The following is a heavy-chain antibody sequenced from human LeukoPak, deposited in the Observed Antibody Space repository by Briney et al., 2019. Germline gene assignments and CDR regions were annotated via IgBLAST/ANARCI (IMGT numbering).Heavy chain of an antibody. Sequence: SQSLSLTCTISADSISSNDAAWYWLRQSPSRGLEWLGRTYYRSKWSSDYAVSVKSRIAINSDTSRNQISLQLNSVTPEDTAVYYCAYWTQRWGPGILVTVSS. CDR3: AYWTQR. D-gene: IGHD3/OR15-3a*01. V-gene: IGHV6-1*01. CDR1: ADSISSNDAA. CDR2: TYYRSKWSS. J-gene: IGHJ4*02.